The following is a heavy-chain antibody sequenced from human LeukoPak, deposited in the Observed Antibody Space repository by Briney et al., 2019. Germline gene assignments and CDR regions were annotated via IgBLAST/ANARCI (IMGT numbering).Heavy chain of an antibody. V-gene: IGHV3-53*01. J-gene: IGHJ4*02. CDR2: IYSGGST. D-gene: IGHD1-26*01. CDR1: GFTVSSNY. CDR3: AKDSRRGRQVGFDY. Sequence: GGSLRLSCAASGFTVSSNYMSWVRQAPGKGLEWVSVIYSGGSTYYADSVKGRFTISRDNSKNSLYLQMNSLRAEDTAVYYCAKDSRRGRQVGFDYWGQGTLVTVSS.